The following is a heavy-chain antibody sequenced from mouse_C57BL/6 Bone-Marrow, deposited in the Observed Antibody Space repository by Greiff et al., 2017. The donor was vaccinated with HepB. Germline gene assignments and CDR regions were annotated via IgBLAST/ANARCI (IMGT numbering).Heavy chain of an antibody. CDR2: ISNLAYSI. CDR1: GFTFSDYG. CDR3: ARQWFAY. J-gene: IGHJ3*01. V-gene: IGHV5-15*01. Sequence: EVNLVDSGGGLVQPGGSLKLSCAASGFTFSDYGMAWVRQAPRKGPEWVAFISNLAYSIYYADTVTGRFTISRENAKNTLYLEMSSLRSEDTAMYYCARQWFAYWGQGTLVTVSA.